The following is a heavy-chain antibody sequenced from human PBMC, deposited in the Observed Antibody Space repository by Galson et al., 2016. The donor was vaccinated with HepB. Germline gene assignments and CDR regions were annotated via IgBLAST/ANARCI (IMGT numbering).Heavy chain of an antibody. J-gene: IGHJ3*02. V-gene: IGHV5-51*01. CDR1: GYIFTNYW. CDR2: IYPEDSDT. Sequence: QSGAEVKKPGESLKISCKGSGYIFTNYWIGWVRQMPGRGLEWMGIIYPEDSDTRYSPSFQGQVTLSADKSISTAYLQWSRLNASDTAIYYCARPSGHSSSWFGGDAFDTWGQGTMVTVSS. D-gene: IGHD6-13*01. CDR3: ARPSGHSSSWFGGDAFDT.